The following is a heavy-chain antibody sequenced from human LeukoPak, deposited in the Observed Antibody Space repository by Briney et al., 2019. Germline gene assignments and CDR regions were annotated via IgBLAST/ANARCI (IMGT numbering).Heavy chain of an antibody. CDR1: GYTFTSYG. CDR2: MNPNSGNT. J-gene: IGHJ4*02. CDR3: ARRSVVTDY. V-gene: IGHV1-8*02. D-gene: IGHD3-22*01. Sequence: ASVKVSCKASGYTFTSYGISWVRQATGQGLEWMGWMNPNSGNTGYAQKFQGRVTMTRNTSISTAYMGLSSLRSEDTAVYYCARRSVVTDYWGQGALVTVSS.